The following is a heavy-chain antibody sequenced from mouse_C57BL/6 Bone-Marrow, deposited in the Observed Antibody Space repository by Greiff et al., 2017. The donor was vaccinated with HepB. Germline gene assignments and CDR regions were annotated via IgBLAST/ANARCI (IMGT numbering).Heavy chain of an antibody. Sequence: QVQLKESGPGLVAPSQSLSITCTVSGFSLTSYGVHWVRQPPGKGLEWLVVRWSDGSTTYNSALKSRLRISKENSKSQVFLKMNSLQTDYTAMYYCARHGGDYVLYAMDYWGQGTSVTVSS. D-gene: IGHD2-4*01. CDR3: ARHGGDYVLYAMDY. CDR1: GFSLTSYG. J-gene: IGHJ4*01. V-gene: IGHV2-6-1*01. CDR2: RWSDGST.